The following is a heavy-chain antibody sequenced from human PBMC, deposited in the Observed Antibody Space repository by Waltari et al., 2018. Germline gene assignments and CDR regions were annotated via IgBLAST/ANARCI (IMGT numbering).Heavy chain of an antibody. CDR2: IYSGGDT. J-gene: IGHJ3*02. D-gene: IGHD7-27*01. CDR1: GFTVSTNY. Sequence: EVQLVESGGGLIQHGGSLRLSCAVSGFTVSTNYIGWVRQAPGKGPEWVSVIYSGGDTYDADAVRGRFTISRDNSKNTLYLQMNSLRVEDTALYYCATWTGGSLGAFDNWGQGTMVTVSS. CDR3: ATWTGGSLGAFDN. V-gene: IGHV3-53*01.